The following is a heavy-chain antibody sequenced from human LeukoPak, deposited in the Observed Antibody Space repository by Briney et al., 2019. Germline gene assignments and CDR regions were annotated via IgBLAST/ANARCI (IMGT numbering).Heavy chain of an antibody. J-gene: IGHJ4*02. CDR3: APCYYGSETSLGY. CDR2: ISSSSSTI. V-gene: IGHV3-48*04. D-gene: IGHD3-10*01. Sequence: GGSLRLSCAASGFTFSSYSMNWVRQAPGKGLEWVSYISSSSSTIYYADSVKGRFTISRDNAKNSLYLQMNSLRVEDTAVYYCAPCYYGSETSLGYWGQGTLVTVSS. CDR1: GFTFSSYS.